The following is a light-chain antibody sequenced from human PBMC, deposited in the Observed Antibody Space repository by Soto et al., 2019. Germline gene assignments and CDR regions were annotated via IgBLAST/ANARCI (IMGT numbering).Light chain of an antibody. CDR1: QSVDRY. V-gene: IGKV3-20*01. J-gene: IGKJ1*01. Sequence: EIVLTQSPGTLSLSPGERATLSCRASQSVDRYLAWYQQKPGQAPRLLIYGASTRATGIPDRFSGSGSGTDFTLTISRLEPEDFAVYYCQQYGSSPTFGQGTKVDIK. CDR2: GAS. CDR3: QQYGSSPT.